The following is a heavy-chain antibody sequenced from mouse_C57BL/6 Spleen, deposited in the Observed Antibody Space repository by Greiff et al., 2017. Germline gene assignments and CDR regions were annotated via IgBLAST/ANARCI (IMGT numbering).Heavy chain of an antibody. Sequence: QVQLQQPGAELVKPGASVKMSCKASGYTFTSYWITWVKQRPGQGLEWIGDIYPGSGSTNYTEKFKSKATLTVDTSSSTAYMQLSSLTSEDSAVYYCARSERYGNLAWFACGGQGNLVTGSA. J-gene: IGHJ3*01. V-gene: IGHV1-55*01. CDR1: GYTFTSYW. CDR2: IYPGSGST. D-gene: IGHD2-1*01. CDR3: ARSERYGNLAWFAC.